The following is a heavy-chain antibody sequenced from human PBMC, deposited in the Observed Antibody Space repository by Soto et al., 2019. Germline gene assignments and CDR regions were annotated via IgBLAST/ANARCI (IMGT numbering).Heavy chain of an antibody. V-gene: IGHV1-8*01. CDR1: GYTFTSYD. D-gene: IGHD2-2*01. CDR3: ARGRKRYCSSTSCYEGYWFDP. Sequence: QVQLVQSGAEVKKPGASVKVSCKASGYTFTSYDINWVRQATGQGLEWMGWMNPNSGNTGYAQKFQGRVTMTRNTSISTAYMGLSSLRSEDTAVYYCARGRKRYCSSTSCYEGYWFDPWGQGTLVTVSS. CDR2: MNPNSGNT. J-gene: IGHJ5*02.